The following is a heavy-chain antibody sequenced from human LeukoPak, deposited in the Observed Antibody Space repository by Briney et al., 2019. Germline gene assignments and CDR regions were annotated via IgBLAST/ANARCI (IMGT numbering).Heavy chain of an antibody. D-gene: IGHD4-11*01. V-gene: IGHV1-2*02. CDR1: GYTFTGYY. CDR2: INPNSGGT. CDR3: ARDPLMTTVTTSYHYYCMDV. J-gene: IGHJ6*03. Sequence: GASVKVSCNASGYTFTGYYMHWVRQAPGQGIEWMGWINPNSGGTNYAQKFQGRVTMTRDTSISTAYMELSRLRSDDTAVYYCARDPLMTTVTTSYHYYCMDVWGKGTTVTVSS.